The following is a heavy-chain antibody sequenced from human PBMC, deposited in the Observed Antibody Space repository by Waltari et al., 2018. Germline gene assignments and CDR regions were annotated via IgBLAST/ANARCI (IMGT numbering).Heavy chain of an antibody. Sequence: QVQLVQSEAEVKKPGASVKVSCNASGYTFTSYDINWVRQATGQGLEWMGWMNPNSGNTGYAQKFQGRVTMTRNTSISTAYMELSSLRSEDTAVYYCARVGHGSGSLFPDYWGQGTLVTVSS. D-gene: IGHD3-10*01. CDR2: MNPNSGNT. CDR3: ARVGHGSGSLFPDY. J-gene: IGHJ4*02. V-gene: IGHV1-8*02. CDR1: GYTFTSYD.